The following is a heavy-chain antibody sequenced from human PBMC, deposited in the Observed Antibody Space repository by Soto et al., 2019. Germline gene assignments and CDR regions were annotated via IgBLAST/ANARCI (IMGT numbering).Heavy chain of an antibody. V-gene: IGHV3-23*01. Sequence: EVQLLESGGGLVQPGGSLRLSCAASGFTFSSYAMSWVRQAPGKGLEWVSAISGSGGSTYYADSVKGRFTISRDNSKNTLYLQMNSLRAEGTAVYYCAKVCAEGNYYYYYMDVWGKGTTVTVSS. CDR1: GFTFSSYA. J-gene: IGHJ6*03. CDR2: ISGSGGST. CDR3: AKVCAEGNYYYYYMDV.